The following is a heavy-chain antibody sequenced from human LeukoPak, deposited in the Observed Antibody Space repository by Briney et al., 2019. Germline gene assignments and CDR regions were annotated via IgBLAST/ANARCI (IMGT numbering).Heavy chain of an antibody. CDR3: ARRPEYSGSYYGPPDY. CDR2: IYSGGST. V-gene: IGHV3-66*04. CDR1: GFTVSSNY. Sequence: GGSLRLSCAASGFTVSSNYMSWVRQAPGKGLEWVSVIYSGGSTYYADSVKGRFTISRDNSKNTLYLQMNSLRAEDTAVYYCARRPEYSGSYYGPPDYWGQGTLVTVSS. D-gene: IGHD1-26*01. J-gene: IGHJ4*02.